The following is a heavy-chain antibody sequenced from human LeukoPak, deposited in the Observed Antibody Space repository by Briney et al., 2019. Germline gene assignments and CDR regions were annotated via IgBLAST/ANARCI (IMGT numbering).Heavy chain of an antibody. V-gene: IGHV3-15*01. Sequence: GGSLRLSRAASGFTFSNAWMSWVRQAPGKGLEWVGRIKSKTDGGTTDYAAPVKGRFTISRDNSKNTLYLQMTSLRAVDTAVYYCAKDQVWIVVGSFDYWGQGTLVTVSS. CDR3: AKDQVWIVVGSFDY. D-gene: IGHD3-22*01. J-gene: IGHJ4*02. CDR2: IKSKTDGGTT. CDR1: GFTFSNAW.